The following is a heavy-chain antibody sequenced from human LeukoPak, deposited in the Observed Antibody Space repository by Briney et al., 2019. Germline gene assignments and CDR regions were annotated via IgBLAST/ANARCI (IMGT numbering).Heavy chain of an antibody. V-gene: IGHV3-21*01. D-gene: IGHD1-1*01. CDR3: GTTAGNY. Sequence: GGSLRLSCAASGYTFTSYYMHWVRQAPGKGLEWVSSISTRSSYLYFADSVKGRFTISRDDAKNTLCLEMKSLRAEDTAVYYCGTTAGNYWGQGTLVTVSS. CDR1: GYTFTSYY. J-gene: IGHJ4*02. CDR2: ISTRSSYL.